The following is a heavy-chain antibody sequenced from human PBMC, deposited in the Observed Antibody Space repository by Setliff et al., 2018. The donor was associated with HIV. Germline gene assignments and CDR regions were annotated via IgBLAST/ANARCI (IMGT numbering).Heavy chain of an antibody. J-gene: IGHJ4*02. CDR2: IYSDGSS. V-gene: IGHV3-53*01. CDR1: GFTVSRFY. CDR3: ARDSPLSHFDY. Sequence: GGSLRLSCAATGFTVSRFYMSWVRQAPGKGLEWVSVIYSDGSSYYADSVRGRFTISRDNYKNTLYLQMNSLRPEDTAVYYCARDSPLSHFDYWGQGILVTVSS.